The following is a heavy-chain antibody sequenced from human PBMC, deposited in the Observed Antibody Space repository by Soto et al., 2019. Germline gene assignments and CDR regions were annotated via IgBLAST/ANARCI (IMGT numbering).Heavy chain of an antibody. CDR3: AREYGWNHYYYYYGMDV. D-gene: IGHD1-1*01. CDR1: GFTFSSYS. J-gene: IGHJ6*02. V-gene: IGHV3-21*01. Sequence: GGSLRLSCAASGFTFSSYSMNWVRQAPGKGLEWVSSIGSSSSYIYYADSVKGRFTISRDNAKNSLYLQMNSLRAEDTAVYYCAREYGWNHYYYYYGMDVWGQGTTVTVSS. CDR2: IGSSSSYI.